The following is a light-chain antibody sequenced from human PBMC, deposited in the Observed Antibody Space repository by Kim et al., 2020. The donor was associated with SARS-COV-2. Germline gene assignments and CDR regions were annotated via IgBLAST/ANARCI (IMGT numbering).Light chain of an antibody. Sequence: LSPGESAPLSCRASQTVSSSSLAWYQQKPGQAPRLLVYGASSRATGIPDRFSGSGSGTDFTLSISRLEPEDFAVFYCQQYGSSPFTFGQGTKLEI. V-gene: IGKV3-20*01. CDR1: QTVSSSS. CDR2: GAS. J-gene: IGKJ2*01. CDR3: QQYGSSPFT.